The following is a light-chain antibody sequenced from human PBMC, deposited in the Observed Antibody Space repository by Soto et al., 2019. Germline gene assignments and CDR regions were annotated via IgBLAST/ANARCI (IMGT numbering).Light chain of an antibody. V-gene: IGKV3-20*01. J-gene: IGKJ4*01. CDR1: QSISSTY. Sequence: EVVLTQSPGTMSLSPGERATLSCRASQSISSTYFAWYQQKPGQAPRLLIYGASTRATGIPDRFSGSGSGTDFTLTISRLEPEALAVYFCQQYGNSPTFGGGTKVEIK. CDR3: QQYGNSPT. CDR2: GAS.